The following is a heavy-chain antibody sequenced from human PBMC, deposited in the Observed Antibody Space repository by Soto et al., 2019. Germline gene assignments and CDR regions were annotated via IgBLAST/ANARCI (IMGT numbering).Heavy chain of an antibody. D-gene: IGHD5-18*01. Sequence: QVQLQESGPGLVKPSETLSLTCTVSGGSISSYYWSWIRQPAGKGLEWIGRIYTSGSTNYNPSLKSRFTMSVDTSKNQFSLKLSSVTAADTAVYYCARDQIQLWSEYYFDYWGQGTLVTVSS. J-gene: IGHJ4*02. CDR2: IYTSGST. V-gene: IGHV4-4*07. CDR1: GGSISSYY. CDR3: ARDQIQLWSEYYFDY.